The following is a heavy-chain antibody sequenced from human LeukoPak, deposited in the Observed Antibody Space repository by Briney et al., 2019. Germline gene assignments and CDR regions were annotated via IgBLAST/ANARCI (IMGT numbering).Heavy chain of an antibody. CDR1: GFTFSNYA. J-gene: IGHJ6*03. CDR2: ISYDGSNK. Sequence: GGSLRLSCAASGFTFSNYAMHWVRQAPGKGLEWVAVISYDGSNKYYADSVKGRFTISRDNSKNTLYLQMNSLRAEDTAVYYCARDRYSSSWLGHYYMDVWGKGTTVTVSS. D-gene: IGHD6-13*01. CDR3: ARDRYSSSWLGHYYMDV. V-gene: IGHV3-30*04.